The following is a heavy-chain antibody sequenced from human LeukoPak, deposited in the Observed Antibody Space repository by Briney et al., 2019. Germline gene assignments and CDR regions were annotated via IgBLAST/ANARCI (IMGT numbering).Heavy chain of an antibody. CDR2: ISAYNGNT. D-gene: IGHD6-6*01. J-gene: IGHJ5*02. CDR3: ARVSSARPGDWFDP. V-gene: IGHV1-18*01. CDR1: GYTFTNYG. Sequence: GALVKVSCKASGYTFTNYGISWVRQAPGQGLEWMGWISAYNGNTNYAQKFQDRFTMTTDTSTTTAYMELRSLRSDDTAVYYCARVSSARPGDWFDPWGQGTLVTVSS.